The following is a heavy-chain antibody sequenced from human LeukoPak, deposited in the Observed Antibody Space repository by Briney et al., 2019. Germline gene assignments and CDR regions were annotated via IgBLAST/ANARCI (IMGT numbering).Heavy chain of an antibody. CDR3: ARSASVSSGSPSFDY. J-gene: IGHJ4*02. Sequence: GGSLRLSCAASGFTFSSYGMHWVRQAPGKGLERVAVIWYDGSNKYYADSVKGRFTISRDNSKNTLYLQMNSLRAEDTAVYYCARSASVSSGSPSFDYWGQGTLVTVSS. CDR1: GFTFSSYG. CDR2: IWYDGSNK. D-gene: IGHD3-22*01. V-gene: IGHV3-33*01.